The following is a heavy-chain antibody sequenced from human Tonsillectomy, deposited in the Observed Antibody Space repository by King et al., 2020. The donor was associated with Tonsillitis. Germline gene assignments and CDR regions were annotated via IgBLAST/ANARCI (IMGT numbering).Heavy chain of an antibody. CDR1: GYSFTNSW. D-gene: IGHD6-13*01. J-gene: IGHJ5*02. V-gene: IGHV5-51*01. CDR3: ARLIATGTGWIDP. CDR2: IYPGDSDT. Sequence: QLVQSGAEAKKPGESLKVSCQGSGYSFTNSWIGWVRQMPGKGLEWMGIIYPGDSDTRYSPSFQGQVTISADKSISTAYLQWSSLKASDTAMYYCARLIATGTGWIDPWGQGTLVTVSS.